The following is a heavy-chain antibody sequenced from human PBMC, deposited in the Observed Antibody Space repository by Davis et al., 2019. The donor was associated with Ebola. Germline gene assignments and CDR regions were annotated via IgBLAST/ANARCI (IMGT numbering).Heavy chain of an antibody. CDR2: IYYSGST. D-gene: IGHD1-1*01. CDR3: ARDGYGYYYYGMDV. Sequence: MPGGSLRLSCTVSGGSISSYYWSWIRQPPGKGLEWIGYIYYSGSTNYNPSLKSRVTISVDTSKNQFSLKLSSVTAADTAVYYCARDGYGYYYYGMDVWGQGTTVTVSS. J-gene: IGHJ6*02. CDR1: GGSISSYY. V-gene: IGHV4-59*12.